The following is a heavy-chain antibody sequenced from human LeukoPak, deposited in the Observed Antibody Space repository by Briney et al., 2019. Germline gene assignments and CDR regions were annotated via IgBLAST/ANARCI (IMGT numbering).Heavy chain of an antibody. J-gene: IGHJ5*02. CDR1: GGSFSGYY. CDR2: INHSGST. CDR3: ATHEDWFDP. Sequence: SETLSLTCAVYGGSFSGYYWSWIRQPPGKGLEWIGEINHSGSTNYNPSLKSRVTISVDTSKNQFSLKLCSVTAADTAVYYCATHEDWFDPWGQGTLVTVSS. V-gene: IGHV4-34*01.